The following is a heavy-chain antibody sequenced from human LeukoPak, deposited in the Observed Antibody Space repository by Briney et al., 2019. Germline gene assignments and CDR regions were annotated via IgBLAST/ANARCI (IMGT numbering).Heavy chain of an antibody. V-gene: IGHV1-46*01. D-gene: IGHD6-13*01. Sequence: ASVKVSCKASGYTFTSYYMHWVRQAPGQGLEWMGIINPSDGSTGYAQNFQGRATMTRDTSTSTVYMELSSLRFEDTAVYYCARSDSSSWVADYWGQGTLVTVSS. CDR1: GYTFTSYY. J-gene: IGHJ4*02. CDR3: ARSDSSSWVADY. CDR2: INPSDGST.